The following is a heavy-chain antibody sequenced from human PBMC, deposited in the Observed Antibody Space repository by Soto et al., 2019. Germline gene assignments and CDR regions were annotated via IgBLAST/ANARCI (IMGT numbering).Heavy chain of an antibody. J-gene: IGHJ6*02. D-gene: IGHD3-22*01. CDR2: ISFDARNG. CDR1: GFTFSRYA. CDR3: ATDYYDSSGKYYYYGMDV. V-gene: IGHV3-30*04. Sequence: QVQLVESGGGVVQPGRSLRLSCAASGFTFSRYAMHWVRQAPGNGLEWVAVISFDARNGYYADSVKGRFTISRDNSKNTLYLQMNSLRAEDTAVYYCATDYYDSSGKYYYYGMDVWGQGTTVTVSS.